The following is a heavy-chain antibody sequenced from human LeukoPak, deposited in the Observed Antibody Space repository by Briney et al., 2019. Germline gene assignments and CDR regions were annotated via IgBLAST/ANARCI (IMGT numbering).Heavy chain of an antibody. Sequence: PSETLSLTCTVSGGSISTYYWTWIRQPPGKGLEWIGYIYHTGSAVYNPSLKSRVTISVDTSKNQFSLRLNSVTAADTAIYYCARYQWQLDRYFDSWPQGTLVTVSS. D-gene: IGHD4-23*01. CDR3: ARYQWQLDRYFDS. J-gene: IGHJ4*02. CDR1: GGSISTYY. V-gene: IGHV4-59*01. CDR2: IYHTGSA.